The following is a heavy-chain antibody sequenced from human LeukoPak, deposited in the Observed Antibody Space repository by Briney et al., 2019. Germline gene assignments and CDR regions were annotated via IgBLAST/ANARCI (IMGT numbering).Heavy chain of an antibody. CDR2: INPNSGGT. V-gene: IGHV1-2*02. D-gene: IGHD2-2*01. CDR1: GYTFTGYY. Sequence: GASVKVSCKASGYTFTGYYMHWVRQAPGQGLEWMGWINPNSGGTNYAQKFQGRVTMTRDTSISTAYMELSRLRSDDTAVYYCARLYQAQYQLLGADYWGQGTLVTVPS. J-gene: IGHJ4*02. CDR3: ARLYQAQYQLLGADY.